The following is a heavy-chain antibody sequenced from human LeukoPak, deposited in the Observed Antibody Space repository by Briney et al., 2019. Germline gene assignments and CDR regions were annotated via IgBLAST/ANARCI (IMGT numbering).Heavy chain of an antibody. Sequence: SETLSLTCTVSGGSISSYYWSWIRQPAGRGLEWIGRIYTSGSTNYNPSLKSRVTMSVDTSKNQFSLKLSSVTAADTAVYYCASSISSGYYPDYWGQGTLVTVSS. CDR3: ASSISSGYYPDY. CDR2: IYTSGST. CDR1: GGSISSYY. D-gene: IGHD3-22*01. J-gene: IGHJ4*02. V-gene: IGHV4-4*07.